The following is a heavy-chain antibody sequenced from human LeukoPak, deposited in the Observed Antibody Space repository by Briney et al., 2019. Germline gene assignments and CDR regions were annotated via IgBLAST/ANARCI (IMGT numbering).Heavy chain of an antibody. D-gene: IGHD2-15*01. J-gene: IGHJ5*02. Sequence: GGPLRLSCAASGFTFSNYSVHWVRQAPGKGLVWVSRINSDGTTTMYADSVKGRFTISRDNAKNTLYLQMNSLRDEDTAVYYCARRVDATRWFDPWGQGTLVTVSS. CDR2: INSDGTTT. CDR3: ARRVDATRWFDP. CDR1: GFTFSNYS. V-gene: IGHV3-74*03.